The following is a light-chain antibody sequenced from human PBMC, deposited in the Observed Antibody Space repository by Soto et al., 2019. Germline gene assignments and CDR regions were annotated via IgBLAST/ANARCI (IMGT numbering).Light chain of an antibody. CDR1: QSVSSTY. V-gene: IGKV3-20*01. Sequence: IVVRRSGGTRSLWRGEGATLSCRASQSVSSTYVGWYQQKPGQAPRLLIYGTSSRATGIPDRFSGSGSGTDFTVPLSRLEREDFAVYYCQQYATSGTFAQGTKVDI. J-gene: IGKJ1*01. CDR2: GTS. CDR3: QQYATSGT.